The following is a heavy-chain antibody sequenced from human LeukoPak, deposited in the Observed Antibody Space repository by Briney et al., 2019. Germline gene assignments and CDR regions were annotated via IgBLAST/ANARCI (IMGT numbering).Heavy chain of an antibody. CDR2: INPSGGST. Sequence: VSVKVSCKASGYTFTSYYMHWVRQAPGQGLEWMGIINPSGGSTSYAQKFQGRVTMTRDTSTSTVYMELSSLRSEDTAVYYCARDRATYYYDSSGIYYFDYWGQGTLVTVSS. CDR3: ARDRATYYYDSSGIYYFDY. CDR1: GYTFTSYY. V-gene: IGHV1-46*01. D-gene: IGHD3-22*01. J-gene: IGHJ4*02.